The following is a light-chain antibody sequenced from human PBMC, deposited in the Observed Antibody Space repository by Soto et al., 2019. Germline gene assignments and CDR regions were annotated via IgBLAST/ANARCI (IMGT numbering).Light chain of an antibody. V-gene: IGLV2-14*01. Sequence: QSVLTQPASVSGTPGQSMTMSCTGSNSDVGIYDFVSWYQHHPGRAPKLIVSEVSHRPSGVSNRFSGSKSGNTASLTISGLQSEDEADYYCISYTSDDVRYVFGTGTKVTVL. CDR2: EVS. CDR3: ISYTSDDVRYV. CDR1: NSDVGIYDF. J-gene: IGLJ1*01.